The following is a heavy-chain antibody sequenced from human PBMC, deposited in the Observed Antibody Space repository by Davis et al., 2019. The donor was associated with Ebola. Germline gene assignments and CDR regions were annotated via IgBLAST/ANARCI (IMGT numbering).Heavy chain of an antibody. J-gene: IGHJ4*02. CDR3: ARAPTWSEINYYCLDH. V-gene: IGHV1-8*01. Sequence: ASVKVSCKASGYTFTSYDINWVRQATGQGLEWMGWMNPNSGNTGYAQKFQGRVTMTRNTSISTAYMELSSLRSEDTAVYYCARAPTWSEINYYCLDHWGQGTLVTVSS. CDR1: GYTFTSYD. CDR2: MNPNSGNT. D-gene: IGHD3-22*01.